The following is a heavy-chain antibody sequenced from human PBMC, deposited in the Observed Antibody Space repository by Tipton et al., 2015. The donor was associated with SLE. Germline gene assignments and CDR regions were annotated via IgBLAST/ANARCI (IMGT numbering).Heavy chain of an antibody. CDR1: GGSFSGYY. Sequence: TLSLTCAVYGGSFSGYYWSWIRQPPGKGLEWIGEINHSGSTNSNPSLKSRVSISVDKSKNQFSLKLSSVTVADTAVYYCAKDYNHANAEYNWGQGTLVIVSS. CDR2: INHSGST. V-gene: IGHV4-34*01. J-gene: IGHJ4*02. D-gene: IGHD5-24*01. CDR3: AKDYNHANAEYN.